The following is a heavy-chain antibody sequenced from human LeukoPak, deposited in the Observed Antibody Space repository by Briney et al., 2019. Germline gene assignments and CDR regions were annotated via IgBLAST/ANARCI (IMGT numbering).Heavy chain of an antibody. J-gene: IGHJ4*02. CDR1: GYTFTGYY. D-gene: IGHD3-10*01. CDR3: ARDLWHQGDYFDY. V-gene: IGHV1-2*02. CDR2: INPNIGGT. Sequence: GASVKVSCKASGYTFTGYYMHWVRQAPGQGLEWMGWINPNIGGTNYAQKFQGRVTMTRDTSISTAYMELSRLRSDDTAVYYCARDLWHQGDYFDYWGQGTLVTVSS.